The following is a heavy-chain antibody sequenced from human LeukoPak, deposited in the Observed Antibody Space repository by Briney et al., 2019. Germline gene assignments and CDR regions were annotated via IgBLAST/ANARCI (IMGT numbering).Heavy chain of an antibody. CDR1: GGSFSGYY. D-gene: IGHD2-15*01. J-gene: IGHJ6*02. Sequence: SETLSLTCAVYGGSFSGYYWSWIRQPPGKGLEWLGEINHSGSTNYNPSLKSRVTISVDTSKNQFSLKLSSVTAADTAVYYCARARGRYCSGGSCYGRYYYYGMDVWGQGTTVTVSS. V-gene: IGHV4-34*01. CDR2: INHSGST. CDR3: ARARGRYCSGGSCYGRYYYYGMDV.